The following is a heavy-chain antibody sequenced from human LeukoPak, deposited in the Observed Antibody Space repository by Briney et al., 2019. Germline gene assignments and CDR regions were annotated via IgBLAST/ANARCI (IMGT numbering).Heavy chain of an antibody. D-gene: IGHD5-24*01. CDR1: GGSISSYY. J-gene: IGHJ3*02. CDR3: ASTPQHNYDLRAFDI. Sequence: SETLSLTCTVSGGSISSYYWSWIRQPAGKGLEWIGRIYTSGSTNYNPSLKSRVTMSVDTSKNQFSLKLSSVTAADTAVYYCASTPQHNYDLRAFDIWGQGTMVTVSS. V-gene: IGHV4-4*07. CDR2: IYTSGST.